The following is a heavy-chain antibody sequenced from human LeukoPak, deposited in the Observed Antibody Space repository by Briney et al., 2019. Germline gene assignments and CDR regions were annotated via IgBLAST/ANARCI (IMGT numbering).Heavy chain of an antibody. CDR3: AILATTQLFDY. CDR2: INPNSGGT. CDR1: GYTFTDYY. V-gene: IGHV1-2*02. J-gene: IGHJ4*02. Sequence: ASVKVSCKASGYTFTDYYLHWVRRAPGQGLEWMGWINPNSGGTNYPQKFQGRVTMTRDTSISTAYMELSRLRSDDTAVYYCAILATTQLFDYSGQGTLVTVSS. D-gene: IGHD5-12*01.